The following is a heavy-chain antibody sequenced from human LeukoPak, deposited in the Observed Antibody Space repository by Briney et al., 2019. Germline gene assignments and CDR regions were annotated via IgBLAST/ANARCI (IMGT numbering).Heavy chain of an antibody. D-gene: IGHD5-12*01. CDR1: RFAFSTYS. V-gene: IGHV3-21*01. CDR3: ARGVVATSEAYFDY. Sequence: GGSLRLSCAASRFAFSTYSMNWVRQAPGKGLEWVSSISSRSSYIYYADSVKGRFTISRDNAKNSLYLQMNSLRAEDTAVYYCARGVVATSEAYFDYWGQGTRVTVSS. CDR2: ISSRSSYI. J-gene: IGHJ4*02.